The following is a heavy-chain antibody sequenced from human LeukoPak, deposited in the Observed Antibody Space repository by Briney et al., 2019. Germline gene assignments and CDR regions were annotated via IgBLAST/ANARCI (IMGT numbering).Heavy chain of an antibody. V-gene: IGHV3-23*01. CDR2: ISGSGSST. Sequence: GGSLRLSCAASGFTFRSYWLHWVRQAPGKGLEWVSGISGSGSSTYYADSVKGRFTISRDNSKNTLYLQMNSLRAEDTAVYYCAKIFGSGSYSYFDYWGQGTLVTVSS. CDR3: AKIFGSGSYSYFDY. J-gene: IGHJ4*02. D-gene: IGHD3-10*01. CDR1: GFTFRSYW.